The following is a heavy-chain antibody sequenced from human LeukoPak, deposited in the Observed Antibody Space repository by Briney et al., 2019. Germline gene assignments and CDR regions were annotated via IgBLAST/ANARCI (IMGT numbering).Heavy chain of an antibody. J-gene: IGHJ4*02. Sequence: SVKVSCKASGGTFSSYAIIWVRQAPGQGLEWRGGIIPIFGTANYAQKFQGRVTITADESTSTAYMELSSLRSEDTAVYYCARSDDSSGYYSYWGQGTLVTVSS. CDR3: ARSDDSSGYYSY. CDR2: IIPIFGTA. V-gene: IGHV1-69*01. D-gene: IGHD3-22*01. CDR1: GGTFSSYA.